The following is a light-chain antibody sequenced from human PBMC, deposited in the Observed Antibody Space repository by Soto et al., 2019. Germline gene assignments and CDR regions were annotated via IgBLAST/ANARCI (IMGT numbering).Light chain of an antibody. J-gene: IGKJ2*01. Sequence: EIVLTQSPGTLSLSPGERATLSCRASQSLSSLAWYQQKPGQAPRLLLYGASSSATGIPDRFSGSGSGTDFTLTISSLEPEDFAVYYCQQYGRSPPYTFGRGTKLEIK. CDR3: QQYGRSPPYT. V-gene: IGKV3-20*01. CDR2: GAS. CDR1: QSLSS.